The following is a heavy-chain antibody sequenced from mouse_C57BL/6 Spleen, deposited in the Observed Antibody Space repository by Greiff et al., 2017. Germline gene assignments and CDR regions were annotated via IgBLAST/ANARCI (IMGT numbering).Heavy chain of an antibody. Sequence: VQLQQSGAELVRPGASVTLSCKASGYTFTDYEMHWVKQTPVHGLEWIGAIDPETGGTAYTQKFKGKAILTADKSSSTAYMELRSLTSEDCAVYYCTRKMVYDSNYGAMDYWGQGTSLTVSS. V-gene: IGHV1-15*01. CDR2: IDPETGGT. CDR3: TRKMVYDSNYGAMDY. D-gene: IGHD2-5*01. J-gene: IGHJ4*01. CDR1: GYTFTDYE.